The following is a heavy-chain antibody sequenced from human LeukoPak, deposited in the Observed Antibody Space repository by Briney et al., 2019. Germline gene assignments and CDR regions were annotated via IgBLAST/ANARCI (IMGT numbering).Heavy chain of an antibody. Sequence: GGSLRLSCAASGFTFSNYWMSWVRQAPGKGLEWVANIKQDGSEKYYVDSVKGRFTISRDNAKNSLYLQMNSLRAEDTAVYYCAREQVAPRPGIFDAFDIWGQGTMVTVSS. CDR2: IKQDGSEK. CDR3: AREQVAPRPGIFDAFDI. D-gene: IGHD6-6*01. V-gene: IGHV3-7*01. CDR1: GFTFSNYW. J-gene: IGHJ3*02.